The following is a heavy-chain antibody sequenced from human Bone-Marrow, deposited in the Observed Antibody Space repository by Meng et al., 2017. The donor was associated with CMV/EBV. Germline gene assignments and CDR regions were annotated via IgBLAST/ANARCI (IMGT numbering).Heavy chain of an antibody. Sequence: GESLKISCAASGFTFTTYGMHWVRQAPGKGLEWVAFIAYDGAKALYADSMKGRCTISRDNSKSTLYLQINSLRPDETAVYYCAKGPSRYSAFVFLDHWGHGTLVTVSS. J-gene: IGHJ4*01. D-gene: IGHD2-15*01. CDR1: GFTFTTYG. CDR2: IAYDGAKA. V-gene: IGHV3-30*02. CDR3: AKGPSRYSAFVFLDH.